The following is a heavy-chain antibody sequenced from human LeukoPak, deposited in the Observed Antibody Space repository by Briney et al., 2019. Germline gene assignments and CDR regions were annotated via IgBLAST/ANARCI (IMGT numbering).Heavy chain of an antibody. V-gene: IGHV1-2*06. CDR3: ARICSGGSCPTGY. J-gene: IGHJ4*02. Sequence: ASVKVSCKASGYTFTGYYMHWVRQAPGQGLEWMGRINPNSGGTNYAQKFQGRVTMTRDTSISTAYMELSRLRSDDTAVYYCARICSGGSCPTGYWGQGTLVTVSS. CDR2: INPNSGGT. D-gene: IGHD2-15*01. CDR1: GYTFTGYY.